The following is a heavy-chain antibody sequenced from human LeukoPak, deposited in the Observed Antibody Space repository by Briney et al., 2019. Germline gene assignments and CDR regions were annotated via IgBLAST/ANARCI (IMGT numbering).Heavy chain of an antibody. J-gene: IGHJ4*02. V-gene: IGHV3-74*01. CDR2: INSDGSIT. CDR3: VRGLGDY. CDR1: GFTFSSYW. Sequence: TGRSLRLSCAASGFTFSSYWMHWVRQLPGKGLVWVSRINSDGSITTYADSVKGRFTISRDDAKNTLYLQMKSLRAEDTAVYYCVRGLGDYWGQGTLVTVSS.